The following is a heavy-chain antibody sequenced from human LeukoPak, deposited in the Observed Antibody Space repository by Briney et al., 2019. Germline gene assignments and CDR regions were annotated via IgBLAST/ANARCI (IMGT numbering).Heavy chain of an antibody. CDR2: ISFDGGNK. Sequence: GRSLRLSCAASGFTFSSYAMHWVRQAPGKGLEWVAVISFDGGNKDYADSVKGRFTISRDNLKNTLDLQMRSLRAEDTAVYYCARVRVRAVIITYYYYAMDVWGRGTTVIVS. D-gene: IGHD3-10*01. J-gene: IGHJ6*02. V-gene: IGHV3-30*04. CDR3: ARVRVRAVIITYYYYAMDV. CDR1: GFTFSSYA.